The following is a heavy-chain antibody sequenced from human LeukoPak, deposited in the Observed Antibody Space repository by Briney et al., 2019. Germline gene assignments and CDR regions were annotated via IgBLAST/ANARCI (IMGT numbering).Heavy chain of an antibody. CDR3: AKTAAADYYYYYYMDV. Sequence: PGGSLRLSCAASGFTFSSYSMNWVRQAPGKGLEWVSSISSSSSYIYYADSVKGRFTISRDNAKNSLYLQMNSLRAEDTAVYYCAKTAAADYYYYYYMDVWGKGTTVTISS. CDR2: ISSSSSYI. CDR1: GFTFSSYS. V-gene: IGHV3-21*01. J-gene: IGHJ6*03. D-gene: IGHD6-13*01.